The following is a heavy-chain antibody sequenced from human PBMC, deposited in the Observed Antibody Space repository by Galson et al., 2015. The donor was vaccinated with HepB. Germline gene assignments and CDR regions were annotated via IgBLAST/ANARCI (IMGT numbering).Heavy chain of an antibody. D-gene: IGHD3-10*01. CDR1: GYTFIGQY. Sequence: SVKVSCKASGYTFIGQYMHWVRQAPGQGLEWMGRINPNGGGTNYAQKFQGRVTMTRDTSISTAYMELSRLRSDDTAVYYCARDRSRAYGSGSYSGVWFDPWGQGTLVTVSS. CDR3: ARDRSRAYGSGSYSGVWFDP. J-gene: IGHJ5*02. V-gene: IGHV1-2*06. CDR2: INPNGGGT.